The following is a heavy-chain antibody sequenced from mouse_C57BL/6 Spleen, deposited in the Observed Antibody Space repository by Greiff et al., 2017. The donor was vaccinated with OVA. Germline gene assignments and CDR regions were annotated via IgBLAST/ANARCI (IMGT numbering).Heavy chain of an antibody. D-gene: IGHD2-4*01. V-gene: IGHV1-54*01. CDR3: ARRGYYDYDGFDY. CDR2: INPGSGGT. Sequence: QVHVKQSGAELVRPGTSVKVSCKASGYAFTNYLIEWVKQRPGQGLEWIGVINPGSGGTNYNEKFKGKATLTADKSSSTAYMQLSSLTSEDSAVYFCARRGYYDYDGFDYWGQGTTLTVSS. CDR1: GYAFTNYL. J-gene: IGHJ2*01.